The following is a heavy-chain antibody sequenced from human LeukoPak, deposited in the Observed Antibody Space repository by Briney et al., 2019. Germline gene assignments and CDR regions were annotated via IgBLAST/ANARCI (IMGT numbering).Heavy chain of an antibody. Sequence: GGSLRLSSAASGFTVNSNYMSWVRQAPGKGLEWVSIIYSGGTTYYADSVKGRFIISRDKSKNTLYLQMNSLRAEDTAVYYCARGGGYTYGYLRGDAFDIWGQGTMVTVSS. D-gene: IGHD5-18*01. J-gene: IGHJ3*02. CDR2: IYSGGTT. CDR3: ARGGGYTYGYLRGDAFDI. V-gene: IGHV3-53*01. CDR1: GFTVNSNY.